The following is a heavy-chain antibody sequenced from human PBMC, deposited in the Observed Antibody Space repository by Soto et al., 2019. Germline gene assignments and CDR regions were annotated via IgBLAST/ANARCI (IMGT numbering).Heavy chain of an antibody. V-gene: IGHV1-69*06. Sequence: ASVKVSCKASGGTFSTFVVSWVRQAPGQGLEWMGGFIPMFDTAHYPPKFQGRLTITADKSTGTVYMELASLTSQDTAVYYCARDEGFGDLLYYGMDDWGQGTTVTVSS. CDR2: FIPMFDTA. J-gene: IGHJ6*02. D-gene: IGHD3-10*01. CDR1: GGTFSTFV. CDR3: ARDEGFGDLLYYGMDD.